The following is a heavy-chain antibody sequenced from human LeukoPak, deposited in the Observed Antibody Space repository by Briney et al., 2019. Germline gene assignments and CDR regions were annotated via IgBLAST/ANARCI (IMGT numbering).Heavy chain of an antibody. CDR3: ARDRNLYCTNGVCYEDYYYGMDV. J-gene: IGHJ6*02. V-gene: IGHV1-46*01. Sequence: ASVKVSCKASGYTFTGYYMHWVRQAPGQGLEWMGIINPSGGSTSYAQKFQGRVTMTRDTSTSTVYMELSSLRSEDTAVYYCARDRNLYCTNGVCYEDYYYGMDVWGQGTTVTVSS. CDR2: INPSGGST. D-gene: IGHD2-8*01. CDR1: GYTFTGYY.